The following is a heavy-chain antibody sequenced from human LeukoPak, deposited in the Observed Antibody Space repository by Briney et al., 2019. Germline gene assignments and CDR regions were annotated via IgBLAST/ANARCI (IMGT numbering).Heavy chain of an antibody. CDR2: IRYDGSNK. D-gene: IGHD3-10*01. V-gene: IGHV3-30*02. Sequence: GGSLRLSCAASGFTFSSYAMHWVRQAPGKGLEWVAFIRYDGSNKYYADSVKGRFTISRDNSKNTLYLQMNSLRAEDTAVYYCAKDVSYGFNYYYGMDVWGQGTTVTVSS. J-gene: IGHJ6*02. CDR3: AKDVSYGFNYYYGMDV. CDR1: GFTFSSYA.